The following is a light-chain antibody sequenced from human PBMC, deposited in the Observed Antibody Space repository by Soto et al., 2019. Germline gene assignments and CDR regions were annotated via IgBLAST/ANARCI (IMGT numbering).Light chain of an antibody. CDR2: GNN. V-gene: IGLV1-40*01. CDR1: SANIGAGHD. CDR3: QSYDRSLSGV. Sequence: QSVLTQPPSVSGAPGQTVTISCTGSSANIGAGHDVHWYQQLPGTAPKLVIYGNNNRPSGVPDRFSGSKSGTSASLAITGLRAEYEADYYCQSYDRSLSGVFGGGTKLTVL. J-gene: IGLJ2*01.